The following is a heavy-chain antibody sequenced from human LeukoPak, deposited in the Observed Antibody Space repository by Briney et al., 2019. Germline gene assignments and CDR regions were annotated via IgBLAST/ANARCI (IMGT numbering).Heavy chain of an antibody. CDR1: GYTFTSYG. D-gene: IGHD4-17*01. CDR3: ALRLYGDEMNDY. V-gene: IGHV1-69*06. CDR2: IIPIFGTA. Sequence: SVKVSCKASGYTFTSYGISWVRQAPGQGLEWMGGIIPIFGTANYAQKFQGRVTITADKSTSTAYMELSSLRSEDTAVYYCALRLYGDEMNDYWGQGTLVTVSS. J-gene: IGHJ4*02.